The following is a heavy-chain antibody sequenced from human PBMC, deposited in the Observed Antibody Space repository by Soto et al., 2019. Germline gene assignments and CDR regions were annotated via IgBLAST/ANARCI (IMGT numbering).Heavy chain of an antibody. CDR3: ARTRYYYGSGSYSPDY. J-gene: IGHJ4*02. CDR2: IDLDDDK. D-gene: IGHD3-10*01. CDR1: GLSLSTSGMC. V-gene: IGHV2-70*01. Sequence: SGPTLVNPTQTLTLPCTFSGLSLSTSGMCVTCIRQPPGQALEWLSLIDLDDDKYYSTSLKTRLTISKDTSKNQVVLTMTNMDPVDTATYYCARTRYYYGSGSYSPDYWGQGTLVTVSS.